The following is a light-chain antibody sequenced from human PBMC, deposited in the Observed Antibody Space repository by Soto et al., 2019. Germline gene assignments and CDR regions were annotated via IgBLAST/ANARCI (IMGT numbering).Light chain of an antibody. V-gene: IGKV1-5*03. CDR1: QSIQSF. CDR2: LAS. CDR3: QQYNSHSFYT. J-gene: IGKJ2*01. Sequence: DIQMTQFPSTLSASVGDAVTITCRASQSIQSFLAWYQQKPGKAPKLLIYLASRLESGVPSRFSGSGSGTEFTLTISSLPPDDFAIYFCQQYNSHSFYTFGQGTKLEVK.